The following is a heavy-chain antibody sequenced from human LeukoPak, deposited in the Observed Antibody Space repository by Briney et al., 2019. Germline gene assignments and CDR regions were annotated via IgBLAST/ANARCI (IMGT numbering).Heavy chain of an antibody. CDR1: GFTFSGYW. J-gene: IGHJ4*02. D-gene: IGHD3-10*01. Sequence: GGSLRLSCAASGFTFSGYWMSWVRQAPGKGLEWVANINQDGGESSYVDSVKGRFTISRDNAKNSLYLQMNSLRAEDTAVYYCAKGPFGEPYHDYWGQGTLVTVSS. CDR3: AKGPFGEPYHDY. V-gene: IGHV3-7*01. CDR2: INQDGGES.